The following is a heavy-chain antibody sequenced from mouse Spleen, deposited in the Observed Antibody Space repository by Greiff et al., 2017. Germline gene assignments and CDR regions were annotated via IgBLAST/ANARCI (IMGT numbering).Heavy chain of an antibody. Sequence: QVQLQQPGAELVMPGASVKLSCKASGYTFTSYWMHWVKQRPGQGLEWIGEIDPSDSYTNYNQKFKGKATLTVDKSSSTAYMQLSSLTSEDSAVYYCARRTYERFFFAYWGQGTLVTVSA. CDR1: GYTFTSYW. V-gene: IGHV1-69*01. J-gene: IGHJ3*01. D-gene: IGHD2-14*01. CDR2: IDPSDSYT. CDR3: ARRTYERFFFAY.